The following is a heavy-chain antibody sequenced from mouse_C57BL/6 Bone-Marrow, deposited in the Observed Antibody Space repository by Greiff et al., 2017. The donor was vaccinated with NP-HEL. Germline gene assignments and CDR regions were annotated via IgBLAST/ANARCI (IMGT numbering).Heavy chain of an antibody. D-gene: IGHD3-2*02. CDR2: IDPSDSYT. CDR3: ARGGAAQATAMDY. Sequence: VQLQQPGAELVRPGTSVKLSCKASGYTFTSYWMHWVKQRPGQGLEWIGVIDPSDSYTNYNQKFKGKATLTVDTSSSTAYMQLSSLTSEDSAVYYCARGGAAQATAMDYWGQGTSVTVSS. V-gene: IGHV1-59*01. J-gene: IGHJ4*01. CDR1: GYTFTSYW.